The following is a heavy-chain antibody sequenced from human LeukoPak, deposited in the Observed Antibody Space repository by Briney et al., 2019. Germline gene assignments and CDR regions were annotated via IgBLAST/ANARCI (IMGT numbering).Heavy chain of an antibody. D-gene: IGHD5-24*01. CDR3: ARRYRGGEMATIGFDY. CDR1: GYNFNTYW. CDR2: IYPGDSDT. V-gene: IGHV5-51*01. Sequence: GESPKISCKGSGYNFNTYWIGWVRQMPGRGLEWMGMIYPGDSDTRYSPSFQGQVTISVDKSISTAYLQWSSLKASDTAMYYCARRYRGGEMATIGFDYWGQGILVTVSS. J-gene: IGHJ4*02.